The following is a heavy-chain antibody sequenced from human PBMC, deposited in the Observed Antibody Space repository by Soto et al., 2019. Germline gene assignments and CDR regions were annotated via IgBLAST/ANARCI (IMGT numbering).Heavy chain of an antibody. V-gene: IGHV1-46*03. Sequence: ASVKVSCKASGYTFTSYYMHWVRQAPGRGLEWMGIINPSGGSTSYAQKFQGRVTMTRDTSTSTVYMELSSLRSEDTAVYYCARDQYCSSTSCYANNWFYPWGQGTLVTVSS. CDR1: GYTFTSYY. J-gene: IGHJ5*02. D-gene: IGHD2-2*01. CDR2: INPSGGST. CDR3: ARDQYCSSTSCYANNWFYP.